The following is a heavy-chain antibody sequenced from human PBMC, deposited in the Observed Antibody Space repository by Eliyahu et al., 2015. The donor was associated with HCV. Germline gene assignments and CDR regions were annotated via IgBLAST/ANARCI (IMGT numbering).Heavy chain of an antibody. CDR1: GFTFXXYW. CDR3: AREYYEFWSGFLDAFDI. J-gene: IGHJ3*02. CDR2: IKGDGSEK. D-gene: IGHD3-3*01. Sequence: EVQLVESGGDLVQPGGSXRLSCAASGFTFXXYWMTWVRQAPGKGLEWVANIKGDGSEKKYVDSVKGRFTISRDNAKNSLYLQMKSLRAEDTAMYYCAREYYEFWSGFLDAFDIWGQGTMVTVSS. V-gene: IGHV3-7*04.